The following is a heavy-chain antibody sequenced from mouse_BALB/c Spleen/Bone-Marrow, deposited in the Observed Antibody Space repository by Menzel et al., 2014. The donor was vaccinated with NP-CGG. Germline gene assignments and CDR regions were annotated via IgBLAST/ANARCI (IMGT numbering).Heavy chain of an antibody. Sequence: VKLVESGPGLVAPSQSLSITCTVSGFSLTDYGVHWVRQPPGKGLEWLEIIGIGGSTNYNSALMSRLSIDKDNSKSQVFLKMNSLQTDDTAMYYCARASYYYGSGYDYWGQGTTLTVSS. CDR3: ARASYYYGSGYDY. J-gene: IGHJ2*01. CDR2: IGIGGST. V-gene: IGHV2-9*02. CDR1: GFSLTDYG. D-gene: IGHD1-1*01.